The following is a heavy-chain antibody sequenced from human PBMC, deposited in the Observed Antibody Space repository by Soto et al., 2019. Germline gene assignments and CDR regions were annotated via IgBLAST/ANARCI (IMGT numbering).Heavy chain of an antibody. D-gene: IGHD1-1*01. V-gene: IGHV3-74*01. CDR3: AGRNYMDV. J-gene: IGHJ6*03. CDR2: INGDGSSI. CDR1: GFTFSNYW. Sequence: GGSLRLSCAASGFTFSNYWMHWVRQAPGKGLVWVSRINGDGSSISYADSVKGRFTISRDNAKNTLYLQMNSLRADDTALYYCAGRNYMDVWGKGTTVTVSS.